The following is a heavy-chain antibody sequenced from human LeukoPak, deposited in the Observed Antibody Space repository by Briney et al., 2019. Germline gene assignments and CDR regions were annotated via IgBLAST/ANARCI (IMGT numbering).Heavy chain of an antibody. Sequence: SETLSLTCTVSGISVSSGSYYWSWIRQPPGKGLEWIGYIYYSGSTNYNPSLKSRVTISVDTSKNQFSLKLSSVTAADTAVYYCARDIVDYYDSSTAAWGQGTLVTVSS. CDR3: ARDIVDYYDSSTAA. CDR1: GISVSSGSYY. D-gene: IGHD3-22*01. J-gene: IGHJ5*02. CDR2: IYYSGST. V-gene: IGHV4-61*01.